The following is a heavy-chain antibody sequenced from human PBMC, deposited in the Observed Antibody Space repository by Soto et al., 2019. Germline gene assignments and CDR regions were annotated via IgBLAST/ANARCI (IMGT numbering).Heavy chain of an antibody. J-gene: IGHJ5*01. CDR3: TRALSGSYDS. D-gene: IGHD1-26*01. CDR1: GDSVSSKSAA. CDR2: TYYRSKWST. V-gene: IGHV6-1*01. Sequence: PSQTLSLTCAISGDSVSSKSAAWNWIRQSPSRGLEWLGRTYYRSKWSTDYAVSVRSRITINPDTSNNQFSLQLNSVTPEDTAVYYCTRALSGSYDSWGQGTLVTVSS.